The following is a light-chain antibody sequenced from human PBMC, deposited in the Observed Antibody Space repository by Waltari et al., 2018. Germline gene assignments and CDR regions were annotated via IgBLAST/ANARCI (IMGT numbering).Light chain of an antibody. V-gene: IGKV1-6*02. J-gene: IGKJ2*01. CDR3: LQDYSYPYT. Sequence: AIQMTQSPSSLSASVGDRVTINCRTSQGIRDGLHWYQQKPGRAPQLLIYAAYSLQSGVPSRFSGSGSVTDFTLTISSLQPEDFASYYCLQDYSYPYTFGQGTKLEIK. CDR2: AAY. CDR1: QGIRDG.